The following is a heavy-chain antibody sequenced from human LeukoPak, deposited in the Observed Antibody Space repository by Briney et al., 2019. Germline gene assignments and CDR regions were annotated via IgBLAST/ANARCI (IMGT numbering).Heavy chain of an antibody. V-gene: IGHV3-64*01. CDR2: ISSNGGST. CDR1: GFTFSSYA. D-gene: IGHD4-17*01. Sequence: GGSLRLSCAASGFTFSSYAMPWVRQAPGKGLEYVSAISSNGGSTYYANSVKGRFTISRDNSKNTLYLQMGSLRAEDMAVYYCARAIDRFWTTASGYWGQGTLVTVSS. J-gene: IGHJ4*02. CDR3: ARAIDRFWTTASGY.